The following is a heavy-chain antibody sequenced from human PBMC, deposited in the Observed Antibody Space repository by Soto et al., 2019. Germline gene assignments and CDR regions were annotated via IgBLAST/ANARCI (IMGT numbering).Heavy chain of an antibody. D-gene: IGHD2-21*02. V-gene: IGHV4-59*01. CDR3: ARAYCGGDCYYDAFDI. CDR2: IYYSGST. CDR1: GGSICSYY. Sequence: SETLSLTCTVSGGSICSYYWSWIRQPPGKGLEWIGYIYYSGSTNYNPSLKSRVTISVDTSKNQFSLKLSSVTAADTAVYYCARAYCGGDCYYDAFDIWGQGTMVTVSS. J-gene: IGHJ3*02.